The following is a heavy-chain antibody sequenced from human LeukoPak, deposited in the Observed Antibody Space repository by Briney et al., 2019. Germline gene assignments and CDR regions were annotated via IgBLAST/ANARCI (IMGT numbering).Heavy chain of an antibody. J-gene: IGHJ4*02. CDR1: GFTFSVSA. D-gene: IGHD2-8*01. V-gene: IGHV3-23*01. CDR3: AKVGYCTNNCFRTHDY. Sequence: GGSLRLSCVASGFTFSVSAMSWVRQAPRKGLERVSAVSGDAGVTYYAASVKGRFTISRDNSKNAGYLQMNSLRAEDTATYYCAKVGYCTNNCFRTHDYWGQGALVTVSS. CDR2: VSGDAGVT.